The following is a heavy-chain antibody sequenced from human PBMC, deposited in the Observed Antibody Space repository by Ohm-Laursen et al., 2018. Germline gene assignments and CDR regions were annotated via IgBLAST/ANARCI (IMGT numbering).Heavy chain of an antibody. D-gene: IGHD3-16*02. Sequence: SETLSLTCTVSGGSISSYYWSWIRQPPGKGLEWIGYIYYSGSTNYNPSLKSRVTISVDTSKNQFSLKLSSVTAADTAVYYCARSGGGYDYVWGSYRHPTYYFDYWGQGTLVTVSS. CDR1: GGSISSYY. V-gene: IGHV4-59*01. CDR2: IYYSGST. CDR3: ARSGGGYDYVWGSYRHPTYYFDY. J-gene: IGHJ4*02.